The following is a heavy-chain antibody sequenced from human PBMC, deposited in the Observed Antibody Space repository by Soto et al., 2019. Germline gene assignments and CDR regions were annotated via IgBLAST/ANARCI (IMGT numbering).Heavy chain of an antibody. V-gene: IGHV3-74*01. CDR2: INSDGSRI. CDR1: GFIFSNFW. Sequence: GGSLRLSCAASGFIFSNFWMHWVRQAPGKGLVWVSRINSDGSRISYAGSVKGRFTTSRDNAKNTLYLQMNSLRAEDTAVHYCAKDPSWTTETWFDPWGQETLVTVSS. CDR3: AKDPSWTTETWFDP. J-gene: IGHJ5*02. D-gene: IGHD4-17*01.